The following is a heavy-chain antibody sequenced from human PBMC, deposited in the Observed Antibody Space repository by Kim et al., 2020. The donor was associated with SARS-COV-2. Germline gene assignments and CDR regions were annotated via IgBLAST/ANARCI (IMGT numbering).Heavy chain of an antibody. CDR2: T. V-gene: IGHV4-59*01. Sequence: TNYNPSLKSRVTISVDTSKNQFSLKLSSVTAADTAVYYCARNTYYYGFDYWGQGTLVTVSS. D-gene: IGHD3-10*01. CDR3: ARNTYYYGFDY. J-gene: IGHJ4*02.